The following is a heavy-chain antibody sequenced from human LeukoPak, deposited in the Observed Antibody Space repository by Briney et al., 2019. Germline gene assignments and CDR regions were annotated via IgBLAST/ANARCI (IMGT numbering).Heavy chain of an antibody. CDR1: GYTFNIYY. CDR2: IHPNDGGT. CDR3: ARGDIDH. Sequence: ASVKVSCKTSGYTFNIYYVQWVRQAPGQGLEWTGVIHPNDGGTTYAQKFQGRIIMTSDTSTSTIYMELSSLKSDDTAVYYCARGDIDHWGQGTLVTVSS. V-gene: IGHV1-46*02. J-gene: IGHJ5*02. D-gene: IGHD2-15*01.